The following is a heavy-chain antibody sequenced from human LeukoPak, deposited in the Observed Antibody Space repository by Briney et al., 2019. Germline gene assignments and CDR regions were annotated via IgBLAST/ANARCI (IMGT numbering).Heavy chain of an antibody. CDR1: GFTFGDYA. Sequence: PGGSLRLSCTASGFTFGDYAMSWVRQAPGKGLEWVGFIRSKAYGGTTEYAASVKGRFTISRDDSKSIAYLQMNSLKTEDTAVYYCTSVRAVWFGELFYNWFDPWGQGTLVTVSS. CDR3: TSVRAVWFGELFYNWFDP. D-gene: IGHD3-10*01. V-gene: IGHV3-49*04. CDR2: IRSKAYGGTT. J-gene: IGHJ5*02.